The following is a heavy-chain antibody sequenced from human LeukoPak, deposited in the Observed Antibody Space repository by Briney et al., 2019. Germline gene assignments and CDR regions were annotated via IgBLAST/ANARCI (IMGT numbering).Heavy chain of an antibody. CDR2: ISGSGGST. D-gene: IGHD6-19*01. V-gene: IGHV3-23*01. J-gene: IGHJ4*02. Sequence: PGGSLRLSCAASGFTFNNYAMSWVRQAPGKGLEWVSSISGSGGSTYYVDSVKGRFTISRETSNNSLYLQMNSLRADDTAVYYCARDPKQWLVPDFWGQGTLVTVSS. CDR1: GFTFNNYA. CDR3: ARDPKQWLVPDF.